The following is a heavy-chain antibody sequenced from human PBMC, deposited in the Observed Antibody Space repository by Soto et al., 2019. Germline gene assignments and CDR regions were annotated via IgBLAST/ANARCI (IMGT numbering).Heavy chain of an antibody. CDR1: GGSISSGGYS. Sequence: QLQLQESGSGLVKPSQTLSLTCAVSGGSISSGGYSWSWIRQPPGKGLEWIGYIYHSGSTYYNPALQSRVTIPVDRSKNQFSLKLSSVTAADTAVYYCARAGDYYYAFDIWGQGTMVTVSS. V-gene: IGHV4-30-2*01. CDR2: IYHSGST. CDR3: ARAGDYYYAFDI. D-gene: IGHD3-10*01. J-gene: IGHJ3*02.